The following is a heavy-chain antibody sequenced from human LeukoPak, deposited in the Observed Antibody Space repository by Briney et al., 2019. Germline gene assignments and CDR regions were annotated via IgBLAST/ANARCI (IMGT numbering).Heavy chain of an antibody. CDR2: IYYSRTT. Sequence: SETLSLTCAVSGGFISSYYWSWIRQPPGKGLEWIGYIYYSRTTEYNPSLKSRVTISADTSKNQFSLKLNSVTAADTAVYYCVRRQWELQYFDLWGRGTLVAVSS. J-gene: IGHJ2*01. CDR1: GGFISSYY. V-gene: IGHV4-59*01. D-gene: IGHD1-26*01. CDR3: VRRQWELQYFDL.